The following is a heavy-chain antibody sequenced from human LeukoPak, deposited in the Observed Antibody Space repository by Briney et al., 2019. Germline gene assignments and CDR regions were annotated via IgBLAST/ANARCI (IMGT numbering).Heavy chain of an antibody. CDR3: ARDPPAGTDNSNFDY. CDR1: GYTFTSYY. CDR2: INPSGGST. J-gene: IGHJ4*02. Sequence: ASVKVSCKASGYTFTSYYMYWVRQAPGQGLEWMGIINPSGGSTSYAQKFQGRVTMTRDTSTSTVYMELSSLRSEDTAVYYCARDPPAGTDNSNFDYWGQGTLVTVSS. V-gene: IGHV1-46*01. D-gene: IGHD6-13*01.